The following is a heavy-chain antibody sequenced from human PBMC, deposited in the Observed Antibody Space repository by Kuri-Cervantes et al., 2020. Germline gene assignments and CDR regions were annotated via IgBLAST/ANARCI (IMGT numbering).Heavy chain of an antibody. CDR1: GFTFSDAW. J-gene: IGHJ4*02. CDR3: AKDQSRDYYDTSGYHYVDNFDG. CDR2: IVASGGST. D-gene: IGHD3-22*01. V-gene: IGHV3-23*01. Sequence: GESLKISCAASGFTFSDAWMSWVRQAPGKGLEWISAIVASGGSTHYADSVKGRFTISRVNSKNSLYLQMNSLRAEDTAVYFCAKDQSRDYYDTSGYHYVDNFDGWGQGTLVTVSS.